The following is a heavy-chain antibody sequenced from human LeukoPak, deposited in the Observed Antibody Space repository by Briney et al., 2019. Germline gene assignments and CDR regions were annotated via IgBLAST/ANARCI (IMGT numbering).Heavy chain of an antibody. D-gene: IGHD6-13*01. CDR1: GFTFSSYS. Sequence: GGSLRLSCAASGFTFSSYSVNWVRQAPGKGLEWVSSISSSSSYIYYADSVKGRFTISRDNAKNSLYLQMNSLRAEDTAVYYCARGVYSSSWSDYWGQGTLVTVSS. J-gene: IGHJ4*02. CDR2: ISSSSSYI. V-gene: IGHV3-21*01. CDR3: ARGVYSSSWSDY.